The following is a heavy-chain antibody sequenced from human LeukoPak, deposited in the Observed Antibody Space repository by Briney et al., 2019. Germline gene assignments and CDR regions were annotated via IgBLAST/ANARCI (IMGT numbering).Heavy chain of an antibody. J-gene: IGHJ3*02. D-gene: IGHD3-22*01. Sequence: GRSLRLSCTASGFTFGDYAMSWFRQAPGKGLEWVGFIRSKAYGGTTEYAASVKGRFTISRDDSKSIAYLQMNSLKTEDTAVYYCTRGTPYYYDSSGYQDAFDIWGQGTMVTVSS. CDR1: GFTFGDYA. CDR2: IRSKAYGGTT. CDR3: TRGTPYYYDSSGYQDAFDI. V-gene: IGHV3-49*03.